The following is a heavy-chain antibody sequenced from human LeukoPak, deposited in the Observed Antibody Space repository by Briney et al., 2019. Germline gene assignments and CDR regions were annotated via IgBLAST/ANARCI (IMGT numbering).Heavy chain of an antibody. CDR1: GFTFSSYA. V-gene: IGHV3-23*01. J-gene: IGHJ4*02. D-gene: IGHD3-3*01. CDR3: AKDHSITIFGVVITYFDY. CDR2: ISVSGGST. Sequence: GGSLRLSCAASGFTFSSYAMSWVRQAPGKGLEWVSAISVSGGSTYYADSVKGRFTISRDNSKNTLYLQMNSLRAEDTAVYYCAKDHSITIFGVVITYFDYWGQGTLVTVSS.